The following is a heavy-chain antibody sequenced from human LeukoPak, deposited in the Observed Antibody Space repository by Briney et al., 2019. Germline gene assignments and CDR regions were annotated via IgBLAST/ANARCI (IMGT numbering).Heavy chain of an antibody. Sequence: ASVKVSCKASGGTFSSYAISWVRQAPGQGLEWMGGIIPIFGTANYAQKFQGRVTITADESTSTAYMELSSLRSEDTAVYYCARGGITGTTRAFDIWGQGTMVTVSS. CDR1: GGTFSSYA. V-gene: IGHV1-69*13. CDR2: IIPIFGTA. J-gene: IGHJ3*02. D-gene: IGHD1-7*01. CDR3: ARGGITGTTRAFDI.